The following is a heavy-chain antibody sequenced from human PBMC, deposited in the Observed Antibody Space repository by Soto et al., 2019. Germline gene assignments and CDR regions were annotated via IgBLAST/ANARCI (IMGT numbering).Heavy chain of an antibody. J-gene: IGHJ6*02. CDR3: ARDSPGGGYYYGMDV. Sequence: QGQLEQSGAEVRKPGSSVKVSCKASGDSFSSYAISWVRQAPGQGLEWMGGIVPVLGTSHSAQKFQGRVTFSTDDSTTTAYMELSSLRSEDTAVYYCARDSPGGGYYYGMDVWGQGTTVTVSS. CDR1: GDSFSSYA. CDR2: IVPVLGTS. D-gene: IGHD3-16*01. V-gene: IGHV1-69*01.